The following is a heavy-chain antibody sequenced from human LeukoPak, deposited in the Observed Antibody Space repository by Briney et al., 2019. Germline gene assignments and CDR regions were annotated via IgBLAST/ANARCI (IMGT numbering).Heavy chain of an antibody. Sequence: SVKVSCKASGGTFSSYAISWVRQAPGQGLEWMGGIIPIFGTANYAQKFQGRVTITTDESTSTAYMGLSSLRSEGTAVYYCASWDFWSGYDAFDIWGQGTMVTVSS. CDR1: GGTFSSYA. CDR2: IIPIFGTA. D-gene: IGHD3-3*01. CDR3: ASWDFWSGYDAFDI. V-gene: IGHV1-69*05. J-gene: IGHJ3*02.